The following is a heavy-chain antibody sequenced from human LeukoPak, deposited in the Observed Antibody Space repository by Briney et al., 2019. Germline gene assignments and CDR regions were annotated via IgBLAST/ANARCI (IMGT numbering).Heavy chain of an antibody. CDR3: ARDYDGFDY. J-gene: IGHJ4*02. CDR2: IQYDGSNK. D-gene: IGHD3-22*01. Sequence: PGGSLRLSCAASGFTFSSYDMHWVRQAPGKGLEWVAFIQYDGSNKYYADSVKGRFTISRDNSKNTLYLQMNSLRAEDTAVYYCARDYDGFDYWGQGTLVTVSS. CDR1: GFTFSSYD. V-gene: IGHV3-30*02.